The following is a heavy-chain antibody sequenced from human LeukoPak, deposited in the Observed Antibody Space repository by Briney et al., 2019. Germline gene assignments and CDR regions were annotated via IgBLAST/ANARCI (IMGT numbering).Heavy chain of an antibody. Sequence: ASVKVSCKASGYTFTSYGISWVRQAPGQGLEWMGWISAYNGNTNYAQKLQGRVTMTTDTSTSTAYMELRSLRSGDTAVYYCARDRAEQWLVPSTDYWGQGTLVTVSS. CDR2: ISAYNGNT. J-gene: IGHJ4*02. CDR1: GYTFTSYG. CDR3: ARDRAEQWLVPSTDY. D-gene: IGHD6-19*01. V-gene: IGHV1-18*01.